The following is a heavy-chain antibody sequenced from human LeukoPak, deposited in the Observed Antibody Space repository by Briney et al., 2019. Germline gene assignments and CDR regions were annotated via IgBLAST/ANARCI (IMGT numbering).Heavy chain of an antibody. J-gene: IGHJ4*02. D-gene: IGHD6-19*01. Sequence: PGGSLRLSCAASGFTFSDYAMYWVRQAPGKGLEWVSGISWNSGGVGYADSVQGRFTISRDNAKNSLYLQMNSLRPEDTALYYCAKGFRSSDWSMVPFDYWGQGTLVTVSS. CDR2: ISWNSGGV. V-gene: IGHV3-9*01. CDR1: GFTFSDYA. CDR3: AKGFRSSDWSMVPFDY.